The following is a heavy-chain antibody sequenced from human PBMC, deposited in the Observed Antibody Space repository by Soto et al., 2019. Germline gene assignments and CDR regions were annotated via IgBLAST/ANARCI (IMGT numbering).Heavy chain of an antibody. Sequence: NPSETLSLTCAVYGGSFSGYYWRWIRQPPGKGLEWIGEINHSGSTNYNPSLKSRVTISVDTSKNQFSLKLSSVTAADTAVYYCARGQREYYDSSGYYSFDYWGQGTLVTVSS. CDR1: GGSFSGYY. D-gene: IGHD3-22*01. CDR3: ARGQREYYDSSGYYSFDY. V-gene: IGHV4-34*01. J-gene: IGHJ4*02. CDR2: INHSGST.